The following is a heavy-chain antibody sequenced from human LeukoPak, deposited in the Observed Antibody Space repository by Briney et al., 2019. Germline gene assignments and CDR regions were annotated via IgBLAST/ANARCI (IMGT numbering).Heavy chain of an antibody. CDR3: ARADIVVVPAATDPYYYYGMDV. CDR2: MNPNSGNT. CDR1: GYTFTSYD. V-gene: IGHV1-8*01. D-gene: IGHD2-2*01. J-gene: IGHJ6*02. Sequence: ASVKVSCKASGYTFTSYDINWVRQATGQGLEWMGWMNPNSGNTGYAPKFQGRVTMTRNTSISTAYMELSSLRSEDTAVYYCARADIVVVPAATDPYYYYGMDVWGQGTTVTVSS.